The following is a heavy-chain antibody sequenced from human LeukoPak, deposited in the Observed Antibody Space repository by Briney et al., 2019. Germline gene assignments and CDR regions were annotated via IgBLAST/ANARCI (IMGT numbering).Heavy chain of an antibody. J-gene: IGHJ4*02. CDR3: ARSQQLVHIDFDY. V-gene: IGHV4-59*08. CDR2: IYYSGST. Sequence: PSETLSLTCTVSGGSISSYYWSWIRQPPGKGLEWIGYIYYSGSTNYNPSLKSRVTISVDTSKNQFSLKLSSVTAADTAVYYCARSQQLVHIDFDYWGQGTLVTVSS. D-gene: IGHD6-13*01. CDR1: GGSISSYY.